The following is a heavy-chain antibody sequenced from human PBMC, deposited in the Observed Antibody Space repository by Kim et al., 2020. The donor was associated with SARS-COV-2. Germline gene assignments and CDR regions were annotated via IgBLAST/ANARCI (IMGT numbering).Heavy chain of an antibody. J-gene: IGHJ4*02. Sequence: GGSLRLSCSASGFTFSDYDMHWVRQAPGKGLQYISPISPSGTGTHYADSMKGRFTVSRDNSKNTLYLEMTSLRPEDAGMYYCVRGQLEVYHFDSWGQGTLVTVSA. V-gene: IGHV3-64D*09. CDR2: ISPSGTGT. D-gene: IGHD1-1*01. CDR3: VRGQLEVYHFDS. CDR1: GFTFSDYD.